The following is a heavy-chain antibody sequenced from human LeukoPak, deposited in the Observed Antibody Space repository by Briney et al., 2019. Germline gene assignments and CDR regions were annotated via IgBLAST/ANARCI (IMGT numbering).Heavy chain of an antibody. CDR3: ARGCGGDCSNYYYYYYMDV. CDR1: GFTFSSYW. V-gene: IGHV3-74*01. D-gene: IGHD2-21*01. CDR2: INSDGSST. Sequence: GGSLRLSCAASGFTFSSYWMHWVRQAPGKGLVWVSRINSDGSSTSYADSVKGRFTISRDNAKNTLYLQMNSLRPEDTAVYYCARGCGGDCSNYYYYYYMDVWGKGTTVTVSS. J-gene: IGHJ6*03.